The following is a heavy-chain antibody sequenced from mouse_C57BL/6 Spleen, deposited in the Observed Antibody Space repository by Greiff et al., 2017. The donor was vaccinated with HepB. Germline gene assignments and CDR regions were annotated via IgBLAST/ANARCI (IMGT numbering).Heavy chain of an antibody. CDR1: GYTFTSYW. Sequence: QVQLQQPGAELVMPGASVKLSCKASGYTFTSYWMHWVKQRPGQGLEWIGEIDPSDSYTNYNQKFKGKSTLTVDKSSSTAYMQLSSLTSEDSAVYYCARLSNYVRAMDYWGQGTSVTVSS. D-gene: IGHD2-5*01. J-gene: IGHJ4*01. V-gene: IGHV1-69*01. CDR2: IDPSDSYT. CDR3: ARLSNYVRAMDY.